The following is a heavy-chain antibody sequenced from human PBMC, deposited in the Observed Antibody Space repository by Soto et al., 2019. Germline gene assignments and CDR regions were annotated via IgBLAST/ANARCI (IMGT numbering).Heavy chain of an antibody. CDR2: IYPGDSDS. V-gene: IGHV5-51*01. CDR3: ARQYYDSGGGVFDI. CDR1: GYSFPTYW. Sequence: GESLKISCKGSGYSFPTYWIAWVRQMPGKGLEWMGIIYPGDSDSRYSPSFQGQVTISADKSITTAYLQWSSLKASDTAMYYCARQYYDSGGGVFDIGGQGTMATVPS. J-gene: IGHJ3*02. D-gene: IGHD3-22*01.